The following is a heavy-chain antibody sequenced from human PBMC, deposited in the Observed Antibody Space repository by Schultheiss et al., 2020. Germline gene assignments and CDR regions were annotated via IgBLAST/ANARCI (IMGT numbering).Heavy chain of an antibody. Sequence: SQTLSLTCAVYGGSFSGYYWGWIRQPPGKGLEWIGSIYYSGSTYYNPSLKSRVTISVDTSKNQFSLKLSSVTAADTAVYYCAREDRYYYDSSGPVFDYWGQGTLVTVSS. J-gene: IGHJ4*02. D-gene: IGHD3-22*01. CDR1: GGSFSGYY. V-gene: IGHV4-34*01. CDR2: IYYSGST. CDR3: AREDRYYYDSSGPVFDY.